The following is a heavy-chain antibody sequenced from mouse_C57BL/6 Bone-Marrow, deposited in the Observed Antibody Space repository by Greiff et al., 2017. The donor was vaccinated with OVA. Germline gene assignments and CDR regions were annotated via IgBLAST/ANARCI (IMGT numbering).Heavy chain of an antibody. J-gene: IGHJ1*03. CDR3: ARDGGVVATDWYFDV. CDR2: ISYSGST. D-gene: IGHD1-1*01. Sequence: EVQLQQSGPGMVKPSQSLSLTCTVTGYSITSGYDWHWIRHFPGNKLEWMGYISYSGSTNYNPSLKSRISITHDTSKNHFFLKLNSVTTEDTATYYCARDGGVVATDWYFDVWGTGTTVTVSS. V-gene: IGHV3-1*01. CDR1: GYSITSGYD.